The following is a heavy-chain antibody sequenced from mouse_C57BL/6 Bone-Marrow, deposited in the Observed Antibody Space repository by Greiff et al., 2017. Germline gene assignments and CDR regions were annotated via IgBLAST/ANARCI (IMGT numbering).Heavy chain of an antibody. CDR1: GYSITSGYD. CDR2: ISYSGST. Sequence: EVQLQQSGPGMVKPSQSLSLTCTVTGYSITSGYDWHWIRHFPGNKLEWMGYISYSGSTNYNPSPKSRISITHDTSKNHFFLKLNSVTTEDTATYYCAAVVGPRYFDVWGTGTTVTVSS. J-gene: IGHJ1*03. CDR3: AAVVGPRYFDV. V-gene: IGHV3-1*01. D-gene: IGHD1-1*01.